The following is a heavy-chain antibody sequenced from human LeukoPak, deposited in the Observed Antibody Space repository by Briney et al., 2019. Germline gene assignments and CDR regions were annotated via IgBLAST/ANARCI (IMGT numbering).Heavy chain of an antibody. CDR2: IGSGSTST. CDR3: ARDLVVEMAPAADGY. V-gene: IGHV3-21*01. CDR1: GFTFSSFI. J-gene: IGHJ4*02. Sequence: GGSLRLSCAASGFTFSSFIMYWVRQAPGKGLEWVSSIGSGSTSTYYADSVRGRFTISRDNAKNSLYLQMNSLKAEDTAVYYCARDLVVEMAPAADGYWGQGTLVTVSS. D-gene: IGHD5-24*01.